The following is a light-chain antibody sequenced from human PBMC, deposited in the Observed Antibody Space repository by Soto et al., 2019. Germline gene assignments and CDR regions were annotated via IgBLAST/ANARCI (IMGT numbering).Light chain of an antibody. CDR2: GAS. CDR3: QQYNDSRT. V-gene: IGKV3D-15*01. Sequence: ELVLTPSPALLSLSPGARATLSRRASQSVSSKLAWYQRTPGPSPRLLIYGASTRATGPPARFSGSGSGTEFTLTISRLQSEDFAVYYRQQYNDSRTVGQGTKVDI. CDR1: QSVSSK. J-gene: IGKJ1*01.